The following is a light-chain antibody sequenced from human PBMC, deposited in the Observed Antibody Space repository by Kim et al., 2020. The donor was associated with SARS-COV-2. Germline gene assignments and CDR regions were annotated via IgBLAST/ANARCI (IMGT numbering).Light chain of an antibody. J-gene: IGKJ1*01. V-gene: IGKV1-27*01. CDR2: AAS. CDR1: QDISNS. Sequence: DIQMTQSPSALSASVGDRVTITCRASQDISNSLAWYQHTPGKVPKLRIYAASTLQSGVPSRFSGSGSGTDFTLTISGLQPEDVATYYCQKYNNDPRPFGQGTKVDIK. CDR3: QKYNNDPRP.